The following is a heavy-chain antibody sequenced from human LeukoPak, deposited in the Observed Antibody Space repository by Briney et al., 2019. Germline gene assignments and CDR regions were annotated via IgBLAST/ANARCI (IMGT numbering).Heavy chain of an antibody. CDR3: AKGLWFGEFTDAFDI. D-gene: IGHD3-10*01. J-gene: IGHJ3*02. Sequence: GGSLRLSCAASGFTFSSYGIHWVRQAPGKGLEWVAVISYDGSNKYYADSVKGRFTISRDNSKNTLYLQMNSLRAEDTAVYYCAKGLWFGEFTDAFDIWGQGTMVTVSS. V-gene: IGHV3-30*18. CDR1: GFTFSSYG. CDR2: ISYDGSNK.